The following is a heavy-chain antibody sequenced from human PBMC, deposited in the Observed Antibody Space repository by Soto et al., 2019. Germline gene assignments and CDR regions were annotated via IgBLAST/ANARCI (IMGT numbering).Heavy chain of an antibody. J-gene: IGHJ4*02. CDR3: AGGDYAGAGTFYLTDH. V-gene: IGHV3-74*01. Sequence: EVQLVESGGGLVQPGGSLRLSCTASGLTFNNYWMHLVRQAPGKGPVWVSRISGDGRTTTYADSVRGRFTISRDNAKNTVYLQMNSLGAEDTAVYYCAGGDYAGAGTFYLTDHWGQGSLVTVSS. CDR2: ISGDGRTT. CDR1: GLTFNNYW. D-gene: IGHD3-10*01.